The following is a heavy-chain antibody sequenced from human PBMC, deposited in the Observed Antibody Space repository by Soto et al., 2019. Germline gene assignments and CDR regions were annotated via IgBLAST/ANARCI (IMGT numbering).Heavy chain of an antibody. D-gene: IGHD5-18*01. J-gene: IGHJ4*02. CDR1: VGSISNYY. CDR3: AGYSYGPRGGIDY. V-gene: IGHV4-59*01. Sequence: VQLQESGPGLVKPSETLSLTCTVSVGSISNYYWSFIRQPPGKGLEWIGYMYYSGSTNYNPSLKSLVNISVDTSMNQFSLKLSSVTAADTAVYYCAGYSYGPRGGIDYWGQGTLVTVSS. CDR2: MYYSGST.